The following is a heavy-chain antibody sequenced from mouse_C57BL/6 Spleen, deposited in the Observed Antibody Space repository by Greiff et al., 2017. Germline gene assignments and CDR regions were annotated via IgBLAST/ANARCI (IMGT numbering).Heavy chain of an antibody. V-gene: IGHV1-18*01. J-gene: IGHJ2*01. Sequence: EAQLQQSGPELVKPGASVKISCKASGYTFTDYYMDWVKQSPGKSLEWIGDINPNNGGTIYNQKFKGKATLTVDKSSSPAYMELRSLTSEDTEDYYCARGEGRMGDVYMDYWGKGTTRTVSS. CDR3: ARGEGRMGDVYMDY. CDR2: INPNNGGT. D-gene: IGHD2-13*01. CDR1: GYTFTDYY.